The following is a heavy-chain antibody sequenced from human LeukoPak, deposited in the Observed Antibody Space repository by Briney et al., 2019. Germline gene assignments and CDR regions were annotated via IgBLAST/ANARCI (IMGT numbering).Heavy chain of an antibody. Sequence: SETLSLACAVYGGSFSGYYWSWIRQPPGKGLEWIGEINHSGSTNYNPSLKSRVTISVDTSKNQFSLKLSSVTAADTAVYYCARGRNYYDSSGYYYFDYWGQGTLVTVSS. J-gene: IGHJ4*02. CDR1: GGSFSGYY. CDR2: INHSGST. D-gene: IGHD3-22*01. CDR3: ARGRNYYDSSGYYYFDY. V-gene: IGHV4-34*01.